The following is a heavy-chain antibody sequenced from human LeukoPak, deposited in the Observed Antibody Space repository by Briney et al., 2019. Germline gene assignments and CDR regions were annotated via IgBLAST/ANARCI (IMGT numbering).Heavy chain of an antibody. V-gene: IGHV4-34*01. J-gene: IGHJ4*02. D-gene: IGHD4-17*01. CDR2: INHSGST. CDR3: ARGPPSYGDYLRGRYYFDY. Sequence: SETLSLTCAVYGGSFSGYYWSWIRQPPGKGLEWIGEINHSGSTNYNPSLKSRVTISVDTSKNQFSLKPSSVTAADTAVYYCARGPPSYGDYLRGRYYFDYWGQGTLVTVSS. CDR1: GGSFSGYY.